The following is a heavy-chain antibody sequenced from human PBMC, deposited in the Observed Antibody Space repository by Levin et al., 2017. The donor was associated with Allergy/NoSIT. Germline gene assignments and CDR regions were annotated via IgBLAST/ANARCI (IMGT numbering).Heavy chain of an antibody. CDR2: ISSTAYYI. V-gene: IGHV3-21*01. CDR3: ARDFGDEY. D-gene: IGHD3-10*01. Sequence: GGSLRLSCAASGFTFSTYNMNWVRQAPGKGLEWVSSISSTAYYIYYADSVKGRFTISRDNTKNSLYLQMDSLRAEDTAVYYCARDFGDEYWGQGTLVTVSS. CDR1: GFTFSTYN. J-gene: IGHJ4*02.